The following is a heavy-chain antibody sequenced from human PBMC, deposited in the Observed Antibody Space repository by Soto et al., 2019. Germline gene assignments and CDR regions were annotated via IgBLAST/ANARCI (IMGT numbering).Heavy chain of an antibody. J-gene: IGHJ2*01. D-gene: IGHD3-22*01. CDR3: ARVGYDSSGYYGGGYLYFDL. CDR2: INAGNGNT. V-gene: IGHV1-3*05. CDR1: GYTFTSYA. Sequence: QVQLVQSGAEEKKPGASVKVSCKASGYTFTSYAMHWVRQAPGQRLEWMGWINAGNGNTKYSQKFQGRVTITRDASVSTAYMELSSLRSEDTAVYYCARVGYDSSGYYGGGYLYFDLWGRCTLVTVSS.